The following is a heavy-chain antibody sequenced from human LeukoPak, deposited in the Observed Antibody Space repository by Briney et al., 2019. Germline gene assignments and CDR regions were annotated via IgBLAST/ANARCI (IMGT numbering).Heavy chain of an antibody. CDR1: GFTFSNYW. CDR3: ASGSSGYYYW. CDR2: IKEDGSEK. J-gene: IGHJ4*02. Sequence: GGSLRLSCAASGFTFSNYWMSWVRQAPGKGLEWVANIKEDGSEKYYVDSVKGRFTISRDNAKNSLSLQVNSLSAEDTAVYYCASGSSGYYYWWGQGTLVTVSS. V-gene: IGHV3-7*01. D-gene: IGHD3-22*01.